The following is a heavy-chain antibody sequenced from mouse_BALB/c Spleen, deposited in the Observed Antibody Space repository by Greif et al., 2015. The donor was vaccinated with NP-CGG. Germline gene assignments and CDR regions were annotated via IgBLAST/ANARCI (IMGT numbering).Heavy chain of an antibody. D-gene: IGHD1-1*01. CDR1: GYTFTSYW. Sequence: QVQLQQSGAELVRPGASVKLSCKASGYTFTSYWINWVKQRPGQGLEWIGNIYPSDSYTNYNQKFKDKATLTVDKSSSTAYMQLSSPTSEDSAVYYCTRFGTTVVGYYAMDYWGQGTSVTVSS. CDR2: IYPSDSYT. J-gene: IGHJ4*01. V-gene: IGHV1-69*02. CDR3: TRFGTTVVGYYAMDY.